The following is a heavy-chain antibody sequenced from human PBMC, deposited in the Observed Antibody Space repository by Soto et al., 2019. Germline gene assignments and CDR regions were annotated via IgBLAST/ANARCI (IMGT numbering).Heavy chain of an antibody. CDR2: IWYDGSNK. Sequence: PGGSLRLSCAASGFTFSSYGMHWVRQAPGKGLEWVAVIWYDGSNKYYADSVKGRFTISRDNSKNTLYLQMNSLRAEDTAVYYCARDSAMVRGVTWQPALDYRAQGTLVTGSS. D-gene: IGHD3-10*01. V-gene: IGHV3-33*01. CDR1: GFTFSSYG. CDR3: ARDSAMVRGVTWQPALDY. J-gene: IGHJ4*02.